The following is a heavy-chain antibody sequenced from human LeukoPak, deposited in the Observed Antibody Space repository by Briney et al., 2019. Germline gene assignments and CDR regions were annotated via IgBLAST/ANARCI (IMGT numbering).Heavy chain of an antibody. V-gene: IGHV3-21*01. J-gene: IGHJ3*02. CDR2: ISSSSSYI. CDR1: GFTFSSYS. Sequence: SGGSLRLSCAASGFTFSSYSMNWVRQAPGKGLEWVSSISSSSSYIYYADSVKGRFTISRDNAKNSLYLQMNSLRAEDTAVYYCARESGSYKGNAFDIWGQGTMVTVSS. D-gene: IGHD1-26*01. CDR3: ARESGSYKGNAFDI.